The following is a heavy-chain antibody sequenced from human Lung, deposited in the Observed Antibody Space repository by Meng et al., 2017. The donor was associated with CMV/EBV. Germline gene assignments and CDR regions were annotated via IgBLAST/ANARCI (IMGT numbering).Heavy chain of an antibody. Sequence: ESLKISXVASGFTFSTYGMSWVRQAPGKGLEWVSVIRGSDGSTHYADSAKGRFTISRDNSKNTLFLQMNSLRADDTAVYYCAKDRCGSASCSLGMDVWGQGTTVTVSS. CDR1: GFTFSTYG. J-gene: IGHJ6*02. CDR3: AKDRCGSASCSLGMDV. V-gene: IGHV3-23*01. D-gene: IGHD2-2*01. CDR2: IRGSDGST.